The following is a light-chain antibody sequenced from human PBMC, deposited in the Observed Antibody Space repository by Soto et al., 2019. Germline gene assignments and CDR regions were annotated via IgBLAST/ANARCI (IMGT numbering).Light chain of an antibody. V-gene: IGKV1-5*01. J-gene: IGKJ2*01. CDR2: DAS. CDR3: QQYNISYT. CDR1: QSISSW. Sequence: DIQMTQSPSTLSASVGDRVTITCRASQSISSWLAWYQQKPGKAPKLLIYDASSLESGVPSRFSGSGSGTEFTLTISSLQPDDFATYDCQQYNISYTFGQGTKLEIK.